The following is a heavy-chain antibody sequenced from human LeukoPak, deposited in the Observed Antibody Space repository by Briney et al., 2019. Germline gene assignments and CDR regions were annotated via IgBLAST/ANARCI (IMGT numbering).Heavy chain of an antibody. J-gene: IGHJ4*02. CDR2: ISNDGGGT. D-gene: IGHD3-22*01. Sequence: GGSLRLSCTASGFIFNNYGLIWVRQAPGEGLEWVSAISNDGGGTNYADFVKGRFTISRDNSKNTLFLQMNSLRAEDTALYYCAKGSSGCFFDLWGQGTLVTVSS. CDR1: GFIFNNYG. CDR3: AKGSSGCFFDL. V-gene: IGHV3-23*01.